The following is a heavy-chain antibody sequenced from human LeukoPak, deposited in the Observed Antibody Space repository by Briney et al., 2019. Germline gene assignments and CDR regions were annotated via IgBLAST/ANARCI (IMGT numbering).Heavy chain of an antibody. D-gene: IGHD3-10*01. V-gene: IGHV4-59*08. CDR3: AGSVSGVPKILVRGVIITPQETDV. Sequence: KTSETLSLTCTVSGGSISSYYWSWIRQPPGKGLEWIGYIYYSGSTNYNPSLKSRVTISVDTSKNQFSLKLSSVTAADTAVYYCAGSVSGVPKILVRGVIITPQETDVWGQGTTVTVSS. J-gene: IGHJ6*02. CDR2: IYYSGST. CDR1: GGSISSYY.